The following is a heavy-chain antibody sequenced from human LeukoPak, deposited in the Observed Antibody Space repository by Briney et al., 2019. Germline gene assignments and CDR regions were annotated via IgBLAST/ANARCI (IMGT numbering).Heavy chain of an antibody. V-gene: IGHV4-4*07. J-gene: IGHJ6*02. CDR3: ARAREYSSSWYYYYYGMDV. CDR1: GGSISSYY. CDR2: IYTSGST. D-gene: IGHD6-13*01. Sequence: PSETLSLTCTVSGGSISSYYWSWIRQPAGKGLEWIGRIYTSGSTNYNPSLKSRVTMSVDTSKNQFSLKPSSVTAADTAVYYCARAREYSSSWYYYYYGMDVWGQGTTVTVSS.